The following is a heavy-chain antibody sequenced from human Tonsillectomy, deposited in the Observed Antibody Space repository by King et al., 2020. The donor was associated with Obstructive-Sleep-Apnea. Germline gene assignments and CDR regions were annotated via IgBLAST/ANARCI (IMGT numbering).Heavy chain of an antibody. CDR1: GFTFSNNY. CDR3: AKAQGGRFGEFPSNWFDP. CDR2: MSYDGTYK. D-gene: IGHD3-10*01. V-gene: IGHV3-30*18. Sequence: VQLVESGGGVVQPGRSLRLSCAASGFTFSNNYMHWVRQPPGKGLEWVAVMSYDGTYKYYADSVKGRFTISSDNSKNTLYLQMNSLRAEDTAVYYCAKAQGGRFGEFPSNWFDPWGQGTLVTVSS. J-gene: IGHJ5*02.